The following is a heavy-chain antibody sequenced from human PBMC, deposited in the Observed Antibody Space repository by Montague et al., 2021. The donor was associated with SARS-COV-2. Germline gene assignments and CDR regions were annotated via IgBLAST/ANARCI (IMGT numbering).Heavy chain of an antibody. D-gene: IGHD2-8*02. CDR3: ARHQPVGGVGP. CDR1: GGSISSYY. J-gene: IGHJ5*02. CDR2: IYYSGST. Sequence: SETLSLTCTVSGGSISSYYWSWIRQPPGKGLEWIGYIYYSGSTNYNPSLKSRVTISVDTSKNQFSLKLSSVAAADTAAYYCARHQPVGGVGPWGQGTLVTVSS. V-gene: IGHV4-59*08.